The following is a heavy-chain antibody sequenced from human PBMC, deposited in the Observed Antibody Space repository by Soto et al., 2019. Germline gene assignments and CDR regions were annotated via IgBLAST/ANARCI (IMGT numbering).Heavy chain of an antibody. D-gene: IGHD4-17*01. CDR1: GGSISSGGYY. CDR3: ARNGDYRGYYDYYVDV. Sequence: QVQLQESGAGLVKPSQTLSLTCTVSGGSISSGGYYWSWIRQHPGKGLEWIGYIYYSGSTYYNPSLKSRVTIQVDTSKNQFSLKLSSVTAADTAVYYCARNGDYRGYYDYYVDVWGKGTTVTVSS. V-gene: IGHV4-31*03. CDR2: IYYSGST. J-gene: IGHJ6*03.